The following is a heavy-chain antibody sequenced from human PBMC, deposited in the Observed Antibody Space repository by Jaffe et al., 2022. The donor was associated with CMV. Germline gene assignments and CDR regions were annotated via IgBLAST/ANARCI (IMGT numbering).Heavy chain of an antibody. CDR1: GFTFDDYA. J-gene: IGHJ4*02. V-gene: IGHV3-9*01. CDR3: AKANVSYSSGWVDY. Sequence: EVQLVESGGGLVQPGRSLRLSCAASGFTFDDYAMHWVRQAPGKGLEWVSGISWNSGSIGYADSVKGRFTISRDNAKNSLYLQMNSLRAEDTALYYCAKANVSYSSGWVDYWGQGTLVTVSS. CDR2: ISWNSGSI. D-gene: IGHD6-19*01.